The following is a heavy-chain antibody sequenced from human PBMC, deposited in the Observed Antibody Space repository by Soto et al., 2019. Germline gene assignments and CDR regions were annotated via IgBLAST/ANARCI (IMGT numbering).Heavy chain of an antibody. Sequence: GASVKVSCKASGYTFTGYYMHWVRQAPGQGLEWMGWINPNSGGTNYAQKFKGWVTMTRDTSISTAYMELSRLRSDDTAVYYCARGGAAEVAVVVPAAPTYFDYWGQGTLVTVSS. J-gene: IGHJ4*02. CDR2: INPNSGGT. D-gene: IGHD2-2*01. CDR1: GYTFTGYY. CDR3: ARGGAAEVAVVVPAAPTYFDY. V-gene: IGHV1-2*04.